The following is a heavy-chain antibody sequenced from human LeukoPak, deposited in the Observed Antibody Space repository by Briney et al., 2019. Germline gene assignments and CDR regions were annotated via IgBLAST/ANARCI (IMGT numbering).Heavy chain of an antibody. V-gene: IGHV6-1*01. CDR2: TYYRSKWYN. CDR1: GDSVSSNSAA. Sequence: SQTLSLTCAISGDSVSSNSAAWNWIRQSPSRGLEWLGRTYYRSKWYNDYAVSVKSRITINPDTSKNQFSLKLSSVTAADTAVYYCARHPYSSSYYRKDYWGQGTLVTVSS. CDR3: ARHPYSSSYYRKDY. D-gene: IGHD6-13*01. J-gene: IGHJ4*02.